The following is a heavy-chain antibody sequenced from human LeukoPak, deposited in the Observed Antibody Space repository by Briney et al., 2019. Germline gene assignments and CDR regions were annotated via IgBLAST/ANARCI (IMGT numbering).Heavy chain of an antibody. CDR1: GGSFSDYY. J-gene: IGHJ4*02. CDR3: GSRRTAMFGVIKGPIDY. CDR2: INHSGSP. Sequence: SETLSLTCAVYGGSFSDYYWTWIRQPPGKGLEWIGEINHSGSPNNNPSLKSRVSISFDTSKNQFSLKLTSVTAADTAVYYCGSRRTAMFGVIKGPIDYWGQGTLVTVSS. V-gene: IGHV4-34*01. D-gene: IGHD3-3*01.